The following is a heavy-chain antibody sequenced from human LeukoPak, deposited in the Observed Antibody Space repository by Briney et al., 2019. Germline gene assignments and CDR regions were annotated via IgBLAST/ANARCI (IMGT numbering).Heavy chain of an antibody. Sequence: QPGGSLRLSCAASGFTFRSFAMSWVRQAPGKGLEWVSGIIGSCPTTFYAGSVKGRFTISRDNSKNTLYLQMNSLRAEDTAIYYCAKKEGDTYFSWYMDVWGKGTTVTVSS. J-gene: IGHJ6*03. CDR3: AKKEGDTYFSWYMDV. V-gene: IGHV3-23*01. CDR1: GFTFRSFA. D-gene: IGHD2-21*01. CDR2: IIGSCPTT.